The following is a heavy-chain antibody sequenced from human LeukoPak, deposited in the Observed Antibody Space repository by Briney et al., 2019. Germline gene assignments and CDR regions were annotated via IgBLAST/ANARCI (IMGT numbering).Heavy chain of an antibody. J-gene: IGHJ4*02. Sequence: GGSLSHSCTASGCAFDEHGVIRVRQVPGKGRESVAGSKWSGGGTGYSDPVRGRFTMSRANAKNSLCRQMDSLRAEDTALYYCARAPIISPFYFDCWGQGTLVTVSS. D-gene: IGHD3-10*01. V-gene: IGHV3-20*04. CDR2: SKWSGGGT. CDR1: GCAFDEHG. CDR3: ARAPIISPFYFDC.